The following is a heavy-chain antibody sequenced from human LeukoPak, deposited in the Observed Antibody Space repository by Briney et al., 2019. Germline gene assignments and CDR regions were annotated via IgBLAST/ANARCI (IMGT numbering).Heavy chain of an antibody. J-gene: IGHJ4*02. CDR1: GFTFSSYW. CDR2: IKQDGSEE. V-gene: IGHV3-7*01. D-gene: IGHD6-19*01. Sequence: GGSLRLSCAASGFTFSSYWMSWVRQAPGKGLEGVANIKQDGSEEYYVDSVKGRFTISRDNAKNSLYLQMNSLRAEDTAVYYCARTEQWLVFYFDYWGQGTLVTVSS. CDR3: ARTEQWLVFYFDY.